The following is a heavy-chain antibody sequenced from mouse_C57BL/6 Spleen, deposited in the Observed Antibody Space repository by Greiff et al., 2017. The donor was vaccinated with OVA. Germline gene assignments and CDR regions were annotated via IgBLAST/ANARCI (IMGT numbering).Heavy chain of an antibody. D-gene: IGHD1-1*01. J-gene: IGHJ2*01. CDR3: TRRGTFITTVVDFDY. CDR2: IDPETGGT. V-gene: IGHV1-15*01. CDR1: GYTFTDYE. Sequence: QVQLQQSGAELVRPGASVTLSCKASGYTFTDYEMHWVKQTPVHGLEWIGAIDPETGGTAYNQKFKGKAILTADKSSSTAYMELRSLTSEDSAVYYCTRRGTFITTVVDFDYWGQGTTLTVSS.